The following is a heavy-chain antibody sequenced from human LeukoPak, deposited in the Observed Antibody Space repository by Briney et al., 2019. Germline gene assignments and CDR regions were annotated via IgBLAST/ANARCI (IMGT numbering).Heavy chain of an antibody. CDR1: GFTFSSYW. Sequence: PGGSLRLSCAASGFTFSSYWMHWVRHAPGKGLVWVSRINSDGSSTSYADSVKGRFTISRDNAKNTLYLQMNSLRAEDTAVYYCVGVGYSGYDYEDYWGQGTLVTVSS. D-gene: IGHD5-12*01. CDR2: INSDGSST. J-gene: IGHJ4*02. CDR3: VGVGYSGYDYEDY. V-gene: IGHV3-74*01.